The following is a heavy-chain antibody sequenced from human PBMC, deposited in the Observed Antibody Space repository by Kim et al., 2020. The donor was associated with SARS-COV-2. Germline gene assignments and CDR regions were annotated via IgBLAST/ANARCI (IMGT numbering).Heavy chain of an antibody. D-gene: IGHD3-10*01. V-gene: IGHV4-39*01. CDR3: ARPITMVRGVIIRYFDL. Sequence: SETLSLTCTVSGGSISSSSYYWGWIRQPPGKGLEWIGSIYYSGSTYYNPSLKSRVTISVDTSKNQFSLKLSSVTAADTAVYYCARPITMVRGVIIRYFDLWGRGTLVTVSS. J-gene: IGHJ2*01. CDR2: IYYSGST. CDR1: GGSISSSSYY.